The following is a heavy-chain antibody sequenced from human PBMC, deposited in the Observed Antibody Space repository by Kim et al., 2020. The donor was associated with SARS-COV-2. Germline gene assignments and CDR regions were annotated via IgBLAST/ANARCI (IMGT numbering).Heavy chain of an antibody. J-gene: IGHJ6*02. CDR3: ARGPPCSSSACYNYGMDV. Sequence: VGGRFTISRDDSENTVHLQMSSLRAEDTAVYYCARGPPCSSSACYNYGMDVWGQGTTVTVSS. V-gene: IGHV3-66*01. D-gene: IGHD2-2*01.